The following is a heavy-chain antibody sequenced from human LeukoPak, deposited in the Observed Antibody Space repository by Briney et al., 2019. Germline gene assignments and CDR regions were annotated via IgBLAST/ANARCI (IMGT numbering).Heavy chain of an antibody. CDR1: GFTFSSYS. CDR2: ISSSSSYI. J-gene: IGHJ4*02. Sequence: GGSLRLSCAASGFTFSSYSMNWVRQAPGKGLEWVSSISSSSSYIYYADSVKGRFTISRDNAKNSLYLQMNRLRAEDTAVYYCARAGEYGDYFDYWGQGTLVTVSS. D-gene: IGHD4-17*01. V-gene: IGHV3-21*01. CDR3: ARAGEYGDYFDY.